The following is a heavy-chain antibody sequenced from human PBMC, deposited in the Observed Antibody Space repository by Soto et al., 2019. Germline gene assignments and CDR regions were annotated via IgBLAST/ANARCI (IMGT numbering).Heavy chain of an antibody. CDR1: GGSISSGGYY. V-gene: IGHV4-31*03. J-gene: IGHJ6*02. Sequence: SSETLSLTCTVSGGSISSGGYYWSWIRQHPGKGLGWIGYIYYSGSTYYNPSLKSRVTISVDTSKNQFSLKLSSVTAADTAVYYCARKKGGIAVAGAGLILDGDGMDVWGQGTTVTVSS. CDR3: ARKKGGIAVAGAGLILDGDGMDV. CDR2: IYYSGST. D-gene: IGHD6-19*01.